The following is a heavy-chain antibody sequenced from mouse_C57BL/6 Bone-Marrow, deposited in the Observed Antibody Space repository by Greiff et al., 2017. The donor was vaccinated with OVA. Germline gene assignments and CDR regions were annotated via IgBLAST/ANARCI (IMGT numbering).Heavy chain of an antibody. CDR2: INPNNGGT. CDR1: GYTFTDYN. Sequence: VQLQQSGPELVKPGASVKMSCKASGYTFTDYNMHWVKQSHGKSLEWIGYINPNNGGTSYNQKFKGKATLTVNKSSSTAYMELRSLTSEDSAVYYCARDYYGSRYYAMDYWGQGTSVTVSS. V-gene: IGHV1-22*01. J-gene: IGHJ4*01. D-gene: IGHD1-1*01. CDR3: ARDYYGSRYYAMDY.